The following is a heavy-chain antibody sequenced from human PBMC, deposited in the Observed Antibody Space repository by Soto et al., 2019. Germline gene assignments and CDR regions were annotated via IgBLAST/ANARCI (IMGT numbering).Heavy chain of an antibody. Sequence: GGYLRLSCAASGFTCNDHYMDCARQAPGKGLEWVGRTRNKANSYTTEYAASVKGRFTISRDDSKDSLYLQMNSLKTEDTAVYYCARIENGIDVWGQGTTVTVSS. J-gene: IGHJ6*02. CDR3: ARIENGIDV. CDR2: TRNKANSYTT. CDR1: GFTCNDHY. V-gene: IGHV3-72*01.